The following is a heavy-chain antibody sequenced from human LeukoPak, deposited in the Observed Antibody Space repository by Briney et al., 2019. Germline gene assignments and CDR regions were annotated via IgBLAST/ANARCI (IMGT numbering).Heavy chain of an antibody. D-gene: IGHD3-22*01. V-gene: IGHV4-34*01. CDR2: INHSGTT. CDR1: GGSFSGYY. CDR3: ARGLDYYDSSGYRLPALGY. Sequence: PSETLSLTCAVYGGSFSGYYWSWIRQPPGKGLEWIGEINHSGTTNYNPSLKSRVTISVDRSKNQFSLKLSSVTATDTAVYYCARGLDYYDSSGYRLPALGYWGQGTLVTVSS. J-gene: IGHJ4*02.